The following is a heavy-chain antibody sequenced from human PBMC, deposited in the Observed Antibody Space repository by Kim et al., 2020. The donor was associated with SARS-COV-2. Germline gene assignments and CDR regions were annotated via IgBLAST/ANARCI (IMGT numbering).Heavy chain of an antibody. CDR1: GDSFTNKYY. CDR2: IYRNGDT. CDR3: AATVLQTWMGLNGNYNWFDL. Sequence: SETLSLTCTVSGDSFTNKYYWTWLRQSAGKGLEWIGRIYRNGDTDYNPSLRGRVVMSLDTYKNSFSLKLNSVTAADTAVYYCAATVLQTWMGLNGNYNWFDLWGRGTLVTVSS. J-gene: IGHJ5*02. D-gene: IGHD1-1*01. V-gene: IGHV4-4*07.